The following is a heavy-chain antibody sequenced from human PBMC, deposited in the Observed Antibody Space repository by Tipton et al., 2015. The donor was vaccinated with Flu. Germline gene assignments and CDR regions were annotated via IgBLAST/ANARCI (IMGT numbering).Heavy chain of an antibody. CDR2: IWYDGSNK. CDR3: AKVLRLDSVLDAFDI. D-gene: IGHD3/OR15-3a*01. J-gene: IGHJ3*02. Sequence: SLRLSCAASGFTFSSYGMHWVRQAPGKGLEWVAVIWYDGSNKYYADSVKGRFTISRDNSKNTLYLQMNSLRAEDTAVYYCAKVLRLDSVLDAFDIWGQGTMVTVSS. V-gene: IGHV3-33*06. CDR1: GFTFSSYG.